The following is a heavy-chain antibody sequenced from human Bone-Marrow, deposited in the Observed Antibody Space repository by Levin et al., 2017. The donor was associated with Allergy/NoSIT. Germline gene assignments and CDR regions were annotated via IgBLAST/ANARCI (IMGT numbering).Heavy chain of an antibody. J-gene: IGHJ6*03. V-gene: IGHV1-18*01. CDR3: ARGNYDFWSGYIYYYYYYMDV. CDR2: ITTYNGNT. D-gene: IGHD3-3*01. CDR1: GYMFTSYG. Sequence: GASVKVSCKASGYMFTSYGISWVRQAPGQGLEWMGWITTYNGNTTYAQNLQGRVTMTTDTSTSTAYMELRSLRSDDTAVYYCARGNYDFWSGYIYYYYYYMDVWGKGTTVTVSS.